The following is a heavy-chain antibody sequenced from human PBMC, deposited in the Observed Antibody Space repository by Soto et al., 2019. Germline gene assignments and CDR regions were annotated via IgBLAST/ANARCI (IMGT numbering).Heavy chain of an antibody. J-gene: IGHJ4*02. CDR1: GFTFSSYG. CDR2: ISYDGSNK. D-gene: IGHD1-1*01. V-gene: IGHV3-30*18. Sequence: QVQLVESGGGVVQPGRSLRLSCAASGFTFSSYGMHWVRQAPGKGLEWVAVISYDGSNKYYADSVKGRFTISRDNSKNTLYLQMNSLRAEDTAVYYCAKDLVYNWNDGKYFDYWGQGTLVTVSS. CDR3: AKDLVYNWNDGKYFDY.